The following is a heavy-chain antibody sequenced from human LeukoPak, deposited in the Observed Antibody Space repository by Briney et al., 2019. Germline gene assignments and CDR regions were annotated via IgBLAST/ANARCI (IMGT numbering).Heavy chain of an antibody. CDR2: IIPILGIA. D-gene: IGHD6-25*01. Sequence: ASVKLSCKASGGTFSSYAISWVRQAPGQGLEWMGRIIPILGIANYAQKFQGRVTITADKSTSTAYMELSSLRSEDTAVYYCARDAYSSGWTDYWGQGTMVTVSS. CDR3: ARDAYSSGWTDY. V-gene: IGHV1-69*04. J-gene: IGHJ4*02. CDR1: GGTFSSYA.